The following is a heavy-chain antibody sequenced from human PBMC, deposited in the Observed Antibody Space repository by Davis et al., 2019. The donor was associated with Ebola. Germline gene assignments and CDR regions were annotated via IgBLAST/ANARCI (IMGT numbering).Heavy chain of an antibody. J-gene: IGHJ4*02. CDR1: GGSISSSSYY. CDR3: ARNGIDGAEDGY. V-gene: IGHV4-39*07. D-gene: IGHD2-15*01. CDR2: INHSGST. Sequence: SETLSLTCTVSGGSISSSSYYWGWIRQPPGKGLEWIGEINHSGSTNYNPSLKSRVTISVDTSKNQFSLKLSSVTAADTAVYYCARNGIDGAEDGYWGQGTLVTVSS.